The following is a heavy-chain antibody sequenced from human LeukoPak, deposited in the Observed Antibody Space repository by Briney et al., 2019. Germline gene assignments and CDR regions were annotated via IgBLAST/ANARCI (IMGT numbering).Heavy chain of an antibody. V-gene: IGHV1-8*03. D-gene: IGHD3/OR15-3a*01. CDR1: GYTFTSYD. CDR2: MNPNSGNT. CDR3: ARGETQFWTTFDY. J-gene: IGHJ4*02. Sequence: ASVKVSCKASGYTFTSYDINWVRQATGQGLEWMGWMNPNSGNTGYAQKFKGRVTITRNTSISTAYMELSSLRSEDTAVYYCARGETQFWTTFDYWGQGTLVTVSS.